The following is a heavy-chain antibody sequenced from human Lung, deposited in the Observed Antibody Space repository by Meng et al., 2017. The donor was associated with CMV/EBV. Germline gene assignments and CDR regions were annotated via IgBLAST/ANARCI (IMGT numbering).Heavy chain of an antibody. CDR1: GFSLSTSEVG. CDR3: ALFTGSWFDP. D-gene: IGHD1-14*01. V-gene: IGHV2-5*02. J-gene: IGHJ5*02. CDR2: IYWDDDK. Sequence: QITLKESGPTLVKPTQTPTLTCTFSGFSLSTSEVGVGWIRQPPGKALEWLAVIYWDDDKRYSPSLKSRLTITKDTSKNQVVLTLTNMDPVDTATYYCALFTGSWFDPWGQGTLVTVSS.